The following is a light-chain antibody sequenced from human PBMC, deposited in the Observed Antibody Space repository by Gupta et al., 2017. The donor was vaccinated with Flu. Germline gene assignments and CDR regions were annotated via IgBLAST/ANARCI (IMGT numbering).Light chain of an antibody. V-gene: IGLV1-44*01. J-gene: IGLJ1*01. CDR3: EAWDDSLNGVYV. CDR2: SNN. CDR1: SSNIGSNT. Sequence: VTISCSGSSSNIGSNTVNCYQQLPGTAPNLLIFSNNQRRSGVPDRFSCSNSGTSASLAISGLQSEDEADYYCEAWDDSLNGVYVFGTGTKVTVL.